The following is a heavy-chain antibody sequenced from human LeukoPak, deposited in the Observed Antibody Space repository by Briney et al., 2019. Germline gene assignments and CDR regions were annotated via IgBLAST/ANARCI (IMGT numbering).Heavy chain of an antibody. CDR1: GGSISSYY. V-gene: IGHV4-59*01. D-gene: IGHD3-10*01. CDR3: ARGPNYYGSGSYYMRETRPLYFDY. J-gene: IGHJ4*02. Sequence: SETLSLTCTVSGGSISSYYWSWIRQPPGKGLEWIGYIYYSGSTNYNPSLKSRVTISVDTSKNQFSLKLSSVTAADTAVYYCARGPNYYGSGSYYMRETRPLYFDYWGQGTLVTVSS. CDR2: IYYSGST.